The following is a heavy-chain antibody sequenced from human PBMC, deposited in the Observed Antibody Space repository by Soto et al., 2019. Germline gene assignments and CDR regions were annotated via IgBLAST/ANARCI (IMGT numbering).Heavy chain of an antibody. D-gene: IGHD5-18*01. V-gene: IGHV3-33*01. CDR1: GFTFSSYG. Sequence: QVQLVESGGGVVQPGRSLRLSCAASGFTFSSYGMHWVRQAPGKGLEWVAVIWYDGSNKYYADSVKGRFTIYRDNSKNTLYLQMNSLRAEDTAVYYGARGGYSYGYVSDHPDYWGQGTLVTVSS. CDR2: IWYDGSNK. CDR3: ARGGYSYGYVSDHPDY. J-gene: IGHJ4*02.